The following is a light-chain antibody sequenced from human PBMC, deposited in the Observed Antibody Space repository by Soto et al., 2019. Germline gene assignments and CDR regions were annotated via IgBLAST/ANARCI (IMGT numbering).Light chain of an antibody. CDR1: QSISSW. CDR3: QQYNSYPLT. J-gene: IGKJ4*01. V-gene: IGKV1-5*03. CDR2: KAS. Sequence: DIQMTQSPSTLSASVGDRVTITCRASQSISSWLAWYQQKPGKAPKLLIYKASSLESGVPSRFSGSGSGTEFTLNISSLQPADFETYYCQQYNSYPLTFGGGTKVVIK.